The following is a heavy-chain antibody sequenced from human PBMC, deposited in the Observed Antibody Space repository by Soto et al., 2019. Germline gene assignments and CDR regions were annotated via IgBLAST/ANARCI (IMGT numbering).Heavy chain of an antibody. V-gene: IGHV3-23*01. D-gene: IGHD6-19*01. J-gene: IGHJ1*01. CDR1: GFTFSSYA. CDR2: ISGSGGST. CDR3: AKDLRQWLVVLYFQH. Sequence: PGGSLRLSCAASGFTFSSYAMSWVRQAPGKGLEWVSAISGSGGSTYYADSVKGRFTISRDNSKNTLYLQMNSLRAEDTAVYYCAKDLRQWLVVLYFQHWGQGTLVTVSS.